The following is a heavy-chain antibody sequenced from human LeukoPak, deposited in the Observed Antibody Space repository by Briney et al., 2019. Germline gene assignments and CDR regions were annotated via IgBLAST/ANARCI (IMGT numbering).Heavy chain of an antibody. CDR2: LYHGGST. V-gene: IGHV3-66*01. J-gene: IGHJ6*04. CDR3: AELGITMIGGV. CDR1: GVIVRSNY. D-gene: IGHD3-10*02. Sequence: GGSLRLSCVGSGVIVRSNYMTWVRQAPGKGLEWVSILYHGGSTYYADSVKGRFSISRDTSKNSLYLQMNSLGAEDTAVYYCAELGITMIGGVWGKGTTVTISS.